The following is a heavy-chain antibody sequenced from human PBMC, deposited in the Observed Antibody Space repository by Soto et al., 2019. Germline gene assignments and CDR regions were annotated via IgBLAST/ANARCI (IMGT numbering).Heavy chain of an antibody. Sequence: EGSLRLSCAASGFTFSDAWINWVRQAPGKGLEWVGRIKSKADGGTTDFAALVKGRFAISRDDSKDMVYLQMNSLKTEDTAVYYCNTDFVFTLTLVRFDFWGHGILVNVS. J-gene: IGHJ4*01. V-gene: IGHV3-15*07. CDR1: GFTFSDAW. CDR3: NTDFVFTLTLVRFDF. D-gene: IGHD3-3*01. CDR2: IKSKADGGTT.